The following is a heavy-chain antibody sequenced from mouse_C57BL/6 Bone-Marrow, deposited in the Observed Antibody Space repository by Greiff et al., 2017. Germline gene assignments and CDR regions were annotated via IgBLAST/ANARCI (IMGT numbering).Heavy chain of an antibody. Sequence: VHVKQSGAELVKPGASVKLSCTASGFNIKDYYIHWVKQRTEQGLEWIGRIDPEDGATKYAPKFKDKATITADTSSNTAYLQLSSLTSEDTAVYYCTRSLIYYGTNYWGQGTTLTVSS. CDR3: TRSLIYYGTNY. V-gene: IGHV14-2*01. CDR2: IDPEDGAT. CDR1: GFNIKDYY. J-gene: IGHJ2*01. D-gene: IGHD1-1*01.